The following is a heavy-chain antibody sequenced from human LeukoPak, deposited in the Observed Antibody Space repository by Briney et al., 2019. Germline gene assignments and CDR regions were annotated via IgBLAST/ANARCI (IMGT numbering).Heavy chain of an antibody. V-gene: IGHV3-30*02. CDR2: IRYDGSNK. D-gene: IGHD2-2*01. J-gene: IGHJ1*01. CDR3: AKRGDIVVVPAAIAYFQH. Sequence: GGSLRLSCAACRFTFRSYGMHWVRQAPGKGLEWVAFIRYDGSNKFYADSVKGRFTISRDNSKNTLYLQMNSLRAEDTAVYYCAKRGDIVVVPAAIAYFQHWGQGTLVTVSS. CDR1: RFTFRSYG.